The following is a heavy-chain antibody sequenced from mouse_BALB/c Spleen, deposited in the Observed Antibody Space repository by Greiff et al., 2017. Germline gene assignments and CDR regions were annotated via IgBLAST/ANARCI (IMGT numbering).Heavy chain of an antibody. Sequence: QLQQSGAELMKPGASVKISCKATGYTFSSYWIEWVKQRPGHGLEWIGEILPGSGSTNYNEKFKGKATFTADTSSNTAYMQLSSLTSEDSAVYYCARKGYRYAWFAYWGQGTLVTVSA. D-gene: IGHD2-14*01. J-gene: IGHJ3*01. V-gene: IGHV1-9*01. CDR3: ARKGYRYAWFAY. CDR1: GYTFSSYW. CDR2: ILPGSGST.